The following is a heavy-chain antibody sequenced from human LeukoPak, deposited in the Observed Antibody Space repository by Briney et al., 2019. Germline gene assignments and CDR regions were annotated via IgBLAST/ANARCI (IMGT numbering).Heavy chain of an antibody. V-gene: IGHV3-30*02. CDR2: IRYDGSNK. D-gene: IGHD5-12*01. CDR3: AKDRLSGYSGGVIDY. J-gene: IGHJ4*02. CDR1: GFTFSSYG. Sequence: GGSLRLSCAASGFTFSSYGMHWVRQAPGKGLEWVAFIRYDGSNKYYADSVKGRFTISRDNSKNSLYLQMNSLRAEDMALYYCAKDRLSGYSGGVIDYWGQGTLVTVSS.